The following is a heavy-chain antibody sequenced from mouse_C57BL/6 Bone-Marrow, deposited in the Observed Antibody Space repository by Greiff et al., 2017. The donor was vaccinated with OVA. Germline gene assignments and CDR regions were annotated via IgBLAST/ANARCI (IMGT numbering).Heavy chain of an antibody. CDR2: ISSGGDYI. D-gene: IGHD1-1*01. CDR1: GFTFSSYA. Sequence: EVQVVESGEGLVKPGGSLKLSCAASGFTFSSYAMSWVRQTPEQRLEWVAYISSGGDYIYYADPVKGRFTISSDNARNPLYLHMSSLKSEDTAMDYCTREICDSRSYDDMDYGGRGTSVTVSS. V-gene: IGHV5-9-1*02. J-gene: IGHJ4*01. CDR3: TREICDSRSYDDMDY.